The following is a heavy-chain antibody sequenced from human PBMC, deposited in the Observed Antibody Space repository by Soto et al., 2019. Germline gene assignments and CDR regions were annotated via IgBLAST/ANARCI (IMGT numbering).Heavy chain of an antibody. D-gene: IGHD3-10*01. CDR2: IIPILGIA. CDR1: GGTFSSYT. J-gene: IGHJ6*02. CDR3: ASGGGSYWHYGMDV. Sequence: QVQLVQSGAEVKKPGSSVKVSCKASGGTFSSYTISWVRQAPGQGLEWMGRIIPILGIANYVQKFQGRVTITADKSTSTAYMELSSLRSEDTAVYYCASGGGSYWHYGMDVWGQGTTVTVSS. V-gene: IGHV1-69*02.